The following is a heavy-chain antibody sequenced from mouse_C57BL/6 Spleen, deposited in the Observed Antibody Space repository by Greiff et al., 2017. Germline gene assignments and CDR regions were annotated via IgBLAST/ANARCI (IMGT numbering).Heavy chain of an antibody. CDR2: SRNKANDYTT. CDR3: ARDERGMDY. CDR1: GFTFSDFY. V-gene: IGHV7-1*01. Sequence: EVKLVESGGGLVQSGRSLRLSCATSGFTFSDFYMEWVRQAPGKGLEWIAASRNKANDYTTAYSASVKGRFIVSRDTSQSILYLQMNALRAEDTAIYYCARDERGMDYWGQGTSVTVSS. J-gene: IGHJ4*01.